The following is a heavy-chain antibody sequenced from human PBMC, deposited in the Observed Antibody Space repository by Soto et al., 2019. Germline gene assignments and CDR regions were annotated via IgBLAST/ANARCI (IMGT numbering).Heavy chain of an antibody. V-gene: IGHV2-5*02. J-gene: IGHJ4*02. CDR3: AHGLGVQLWAY. D-gene: IGHD5-18*01. CDR1: GFSLSTSGVG. CDR2: IYWDDDK. Sequence: QITLKESGTTLVKPTQTLTLTCTFSGFSLSTSGVGVGWIRQPPGKALEWLALIYWDDDKLYSPSLKSRLTITKDNHKKQAVLTMTNMDPVDTATYSCAHGLGVQLWAYWGQGTLVTVSS.